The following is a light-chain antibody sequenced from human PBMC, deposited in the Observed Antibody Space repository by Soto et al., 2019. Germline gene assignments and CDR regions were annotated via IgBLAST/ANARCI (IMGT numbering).Light chain of an antibody. V-gene: IGKV3-20*01. Sequence: EIVLTQSPGTLSLSPGERAALSCRASQSVGNSHVAWYQQRRGLPPRLLIYGASNRATGIPGRFSGSRSGADFTLTISRLEPEDFAVYFCQQYGNSPPGTFGQGTRLEIK. CDR2: GAS. CDR3: QQYGNSPPGT. CDR1: QSVGNSH. J-gene: IGKJ5*01.